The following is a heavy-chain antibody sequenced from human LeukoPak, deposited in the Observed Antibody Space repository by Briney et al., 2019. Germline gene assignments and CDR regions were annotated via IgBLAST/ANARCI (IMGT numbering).Heavy chain of an antibody. J-gene: IGHJ4*02. Sequence: GGSLRLSCAASGFPFSVFYMSWVRQAPGKGLEWLSYISSGSRYTLYADSVGGRFTVSRDDAQNLLFLQMNSLRAEDTAVYYCARETSGHHDYWGQGTLVTVSS. V-gene: IGHV3-11*06. D-gene: IGHD3-10*01. CDR3: ARETSGHHDY. CDR2: ISSGSRYT. CDR1: GFPFSVFY.